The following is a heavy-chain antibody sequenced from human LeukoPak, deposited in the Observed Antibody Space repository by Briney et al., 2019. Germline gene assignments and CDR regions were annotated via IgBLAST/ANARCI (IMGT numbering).Heavy chain of an antibody. V-gene: IGHV4-59*12. CDR2: IYYSGNT. Sequence: SETLSLTCSVSSDSISGYYWSWLRQPPGKGLEWIGYIYYSGNTYYNPSLKSRVTISLDTSKNQFSLKLSSVTAADTAVYYAVVMPGYWGQGTLVTVSS. J-gene: IGHJ4*02. CDR1: SDSISGYY. D-gene: IGHD2-2*01. CDR3: VVMPGY.